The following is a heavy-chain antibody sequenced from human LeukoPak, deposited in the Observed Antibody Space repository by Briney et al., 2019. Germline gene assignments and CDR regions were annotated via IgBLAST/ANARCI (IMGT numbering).Heavy chain of an antibody. Sequence: GGSLRLSCAASGFTFGSYSMNWVRQAPGKGLDWISYISSSSRTIYYADSVKGRFTISRDNAKNSLYLQMNSLRDEDTAVYYCARDFNDPIDYWGQGTLVTVSS. CDR1: GFTFGSYS. V-gene: IGHV3-48*02. D-gene: IGHD1-1*01. J-gene: IGHJ4*02. CDR2: ISSSSRTI. CDR3: ARDFNDPIDY.